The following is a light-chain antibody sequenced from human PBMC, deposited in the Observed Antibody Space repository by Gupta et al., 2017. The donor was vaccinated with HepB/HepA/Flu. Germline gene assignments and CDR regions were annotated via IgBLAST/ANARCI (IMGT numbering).Light chain of an antibody. V-gene: IGLV3-1*01. CDR1: KLGNNY. Sequence: SYDLTQPPSVSVSPGQTASIPCSGSKLGNNYVCWYQQKPGQSPVLVIFEDNKRPSGIPERVSGSNSRNTATLTISGTQTIEDADEYCQAWDSTTVIFGGGTGLSVL. J-gene: IGLJ2*01. CDR2: EDN. CDR3: QAWDSTTVI.